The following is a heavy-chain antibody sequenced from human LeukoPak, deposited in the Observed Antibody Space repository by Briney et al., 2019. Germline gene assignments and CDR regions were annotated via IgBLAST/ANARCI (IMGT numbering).Heavy chain of an antibody. J-gene: IGHJ4*02. D-gene: IGHD3-3*01. CDR3: ARGGRFLEWLLFTYFDY. CDR2: INPNSGGT. CDR1: GYTFTAYY. Sequence: ASVKVSCKASGYTFTAYYMHWVRQAPGQGLEWMGWINPNSGGTNYAQKFQGRVTMTRDTSISTAYMELSRLRSDDTAVYYCARGGRFLEWLLFTYFDYWGQGTLVTVSS. V-gene: IGHV1-2*02.